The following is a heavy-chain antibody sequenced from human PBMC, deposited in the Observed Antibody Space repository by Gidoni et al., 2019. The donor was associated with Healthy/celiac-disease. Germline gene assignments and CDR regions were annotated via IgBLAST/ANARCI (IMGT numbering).Heavy chain of an antibody. CDR2: ISYGGSNK. J-gene: IGHJ6*03. CDR3: ARDHKKVVPAAIPQKGYYYYYMDV. V-gene: IGHV3-30-3*01. CDR1: GFSLSSCA. D-gene: IGHD2-2*01. Sequence: QVQRVGPGEGGAQPGGSPRASSAASGFSLSSCAIHAVRPAPGKGLEWVAVISYGGSNKYYADSVEGRFTISRDNSKNTLYLQMNSLRAEDTAVYYCARDHKKVVPAAIPQKGYYYYYMDVWGKGTTVTVSS.